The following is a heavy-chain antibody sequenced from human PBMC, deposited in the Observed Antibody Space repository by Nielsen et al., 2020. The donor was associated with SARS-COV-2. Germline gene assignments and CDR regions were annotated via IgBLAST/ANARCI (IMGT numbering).Heavy chain of an antibody. J-gene: IGHJ6*02. CDR1: GFTFSSYA. CDR2: ISYDGSNK. D-gene: IGHD6-13*01. V-gene: IGHV3-30-3*01. CDR3: ARSYSSSWPDYYYYGMDV. Sequence: GGSLRLSCAASGFTFSSYAMSWVRQAPGKGLEWVAVISYDGSNKYYADSVKGRFTISRDNSKNTLYLQMNSLRAEDTAVYYCARSYSSSWPDYYYYGMDVWGQGTTVTVSS.